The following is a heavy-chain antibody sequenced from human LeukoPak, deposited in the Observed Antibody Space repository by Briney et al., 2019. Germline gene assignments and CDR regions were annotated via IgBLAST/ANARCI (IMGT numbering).Heavy chain of an antibody. J-gene: IGHJ4*02. Sequence: SETLSLTCTVSGGSISSYYWSWIRQPPGKGLEWIGYIYTSGSTNYNPSLKSRVTISVDTSKYQFSLKLSSVTAADTAVYYCAVGGLERPGYFDYWGQGTLVTVSS. V-gene: IGHV4-4*09. CDR2: IYTSGST. CDR1: GGSISSYY. D-gene: IGHD1-1*01. CDR3: AVGGLERPGYFDY.